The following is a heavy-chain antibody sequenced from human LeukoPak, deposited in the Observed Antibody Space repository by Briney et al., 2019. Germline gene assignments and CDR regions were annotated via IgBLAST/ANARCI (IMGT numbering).Heavy chain of an antibody. J-gene: IGHJ4*02. CDR2: INWNGGST. Sequence: GRSLGLSGAGSGWTVGGHGRRRIRQGPLKGLGWVSGINWNGGSTGYADSVKGRFTISRDNATNSLSLQMNSLRAEDTALYYCAAGDRNGWYFDYWGQGTLVTVSS. V-gene: IGHV3-20*04. D-gene: IGHD6-19*01. CDR3: AAGDRNGWYFDY. CDR1: GWTVGGHG.